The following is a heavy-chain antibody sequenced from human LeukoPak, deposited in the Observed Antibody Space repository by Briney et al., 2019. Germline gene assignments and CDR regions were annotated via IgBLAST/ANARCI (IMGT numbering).Heavy chain of an antibody. V-gene: IGHV3-21*01. D-gene: IGHD2-15*01. Sequence: GGSLRLSCAASGFTFSSYSMNWVRQAPGKGLEWVSFISSGSSYIFYADSVRGRFTISRDNAKDSLYLQMNSLRAEDTAVYYCARLYCSGGNCNEFDYWGQGTLVT. J-gene: IGHJ4*02. CDR3: ARLYCSGGNCNEFDY. CDR2: ISSGSSYI. CDR1: GFTFSSYS.